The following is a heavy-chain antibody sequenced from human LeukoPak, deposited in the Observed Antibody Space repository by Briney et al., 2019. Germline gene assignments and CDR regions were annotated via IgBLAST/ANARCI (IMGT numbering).Heavy chain of an antibody. CDR1: GFTFSDYH. V-gene: IGHV3-11*04. Sequence: GGSLRLSCAASGFTFSDYHMSWIRQAPGKGLEWASYISRSGSTIHYADSVKGRFTISRDNSKNTLYLQMNSLRADDTAIYYCAREWGQYNWNYVLYYWGQGSLVTVSS. CDR2: ISRSGSTI. J-gene: IGHJ4*02. D-gene: IGHD1-7*01. CDR3: AREWGQYNWNYVLYY.